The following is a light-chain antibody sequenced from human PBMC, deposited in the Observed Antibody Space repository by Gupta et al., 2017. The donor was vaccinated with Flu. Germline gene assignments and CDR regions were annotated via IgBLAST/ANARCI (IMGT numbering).Light chain of an antibody. Sequence: TISCTGTSSDVGGYNYVSWYQPPPGEAHKLIIFEVEKRPAGIASRFSGSKAGNAASLTISGLKAEEDANYYGSADGSTSNFIFGSGTKGIVL. V-gene: IGLV2-14*01. J-gene: IGLJ1*01. CDR3: SADGSTSNFI. CDR1: SSDVGGYNY. CDR2: EVE.